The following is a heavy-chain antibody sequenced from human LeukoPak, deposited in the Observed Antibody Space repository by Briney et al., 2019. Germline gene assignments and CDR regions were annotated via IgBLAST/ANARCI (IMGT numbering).Heavy chain of an antibody. V-gene: IGHV1-18*01. CDR3: ARDTYEGIAAADYYYYYGMDV. CDR2: ISAYNGNT. CDR1: GYTFTSYG. Sequence: GASVKVSCKASGYTFTSYGISWVRQAPGQGLEWMGWISAYNGNTNYAQKLQGRVTMTTDTSTSTAYMELRSLRSDDTAVYYCARDTYEGIAAADYYYYYGMDVWGQGTTVTVSS. D-gene: IGHD6-13*01. J-gene: IGHJ6*02.